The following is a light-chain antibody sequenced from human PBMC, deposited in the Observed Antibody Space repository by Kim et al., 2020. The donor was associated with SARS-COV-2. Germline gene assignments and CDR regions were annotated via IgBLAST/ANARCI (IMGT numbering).Light chain of an antibody. CDR1: KLGEKE. J-gene: IGLJ1*01. CDR2: RDN. CDR3: QAWDSSIYV. V-gene: IGLV3-1*01. Sequence: SSAPGQTASITCSGKKLGEKEASWEQQKPGQSPVVVIFRDNRRPSGIPERFSGSNSGNTATLTISGTQAMGEADYYCQAWDSSIYVFGTGTKVTVL.